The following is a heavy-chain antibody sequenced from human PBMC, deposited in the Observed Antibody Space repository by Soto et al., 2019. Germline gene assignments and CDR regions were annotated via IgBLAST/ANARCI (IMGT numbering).Heavy chain of an antibody. Sequence: SGPTLVNPTQTLTLTCTFSGFSLKSSGVGVAWIRQPPGKALEWLALVYWSDEKRYSPSLKNRLTITKDTSKNEVVLTMTNMDPLDTATYYCAHKEYYFDTGNYYNVRWFDTWGQGILVTVSS. CDR3: AHKEYYFDTGNYYNVRWFDT. V-gene: IGHV2-5*01. CDR1: GFSLKSSGVG. CDR2: VYWSDEK. D-gene: IGHD3-10*01. J-gene: IGHJ5*02.